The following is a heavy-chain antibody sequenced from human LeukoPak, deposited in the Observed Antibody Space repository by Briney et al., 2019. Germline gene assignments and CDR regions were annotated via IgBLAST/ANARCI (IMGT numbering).Heavy chain of an antibody. CDR2: ISFDATKE. Sequence: PGGSLRLSCAASGFTFSNYAMHWVRQAPGKGLEWVAVISFDATKEYFGKSVKGRFTNSRDNSKSTLFLQMHSLRVEDTALYFCARFKVGSNTTQKNAFDIWGRGTVVTVSS. CDR3: ARFKVGSNTTQKNAFDI. CDR1: GFTFSNYA. V-gene: IGHV3-30*01. D-gene: IGHD1-26*01. J-gene: IGHJ3*02.